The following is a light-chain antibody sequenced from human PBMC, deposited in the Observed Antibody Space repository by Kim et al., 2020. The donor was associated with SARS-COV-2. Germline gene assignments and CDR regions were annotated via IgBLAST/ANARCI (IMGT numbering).Light chain of an antibody. J-gene: IGLJ7*01. CDR2: NAV. CDR1: RINVGGYTY. V-gene: IGLV2-11*01. CDR3: CTYAGSAV. Sequence: PRQSDTISYPGLRINVGGYTYVAWYQKHPGNAPTPIISNAVERPSGVPDRFSGSQSGNTASLTISGLQADDEVEYYCCTYAGSAVFGEGTQLTF.